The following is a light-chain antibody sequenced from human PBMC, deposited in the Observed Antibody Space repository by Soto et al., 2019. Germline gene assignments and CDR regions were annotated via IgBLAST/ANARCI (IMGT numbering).Light chain of an antibody. J-gene: IGLJ1*01. CDR2: EVS. CDR3: SSHTSSSLYV. Sequence: QSALTQPASVSGSPGQSITISCTGTSSDVGDYNYVSWYQQHPGKAPKLMIYEVSNRPSGVSNRFSGSKSGNTASLTISGLQAADEADYYCSSHTSSSLYVFGTGTKVTVL. CDR1: SSDVGDYNY. V-gene: IGLV2-14*01.